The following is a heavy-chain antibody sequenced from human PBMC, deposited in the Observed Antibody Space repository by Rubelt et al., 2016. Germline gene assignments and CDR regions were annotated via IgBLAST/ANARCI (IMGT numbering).Heavy chain of an antibody. J-gene: IGHJ5*02. CDR1: GGSISSSSYY. CDR2: IYYSGST. Sequence: QLQLQESGPGLVKPSETLSLTCTVSGGSISSSSYYWGWIRQPPGKGLEWIGSIYYSGSTYYNPSLKSRVTIYVDTSKNQLSLKLSSVTAADTAVYYCARAPGVGLGWDNWFDPWGQGTLVTVSS. D-gene: IGHD1-26*01. V-gene: IGHV4-39*07. CDR3: ARAPGVGLGWDNWFDP.